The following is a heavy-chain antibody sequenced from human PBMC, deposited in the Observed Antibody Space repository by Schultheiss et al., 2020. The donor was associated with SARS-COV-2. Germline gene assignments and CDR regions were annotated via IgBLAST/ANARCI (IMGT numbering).Heavy chain of an antibody. CDR3: ARVSPPTTYYYDSSGYYGAFDP. V-gene: IGHV4-4*02. CDR2: IYHSGST. Sequence: SETLSLTCTVSGGSISSSHWWSWVRQPPGKGLEWIGEIYHSGSTNYNPSLKSRVTISVDKSKNQFSLKLSSVTAADTAVYYCARVSPPTTYYYDSSGYYGAFDPWGQGTLVTVSS. CDR1: GGSISSSHW. J-gene: IGHJ5*02. D-gene: IGHD3-22*01.